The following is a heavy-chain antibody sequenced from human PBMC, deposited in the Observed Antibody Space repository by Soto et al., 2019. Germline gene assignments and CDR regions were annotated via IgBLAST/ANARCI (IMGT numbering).Heavy chain of an antibody. CDR3: ARHSGGSGYYYYYYGMDV. J-gene: IGHJ6*02. CDR1: GYSFTSYW. D-gene: IGHD2-15*01. CDR2: IYPGDSDT. Sequence: GASLKISCRGSGYSFTSYWIGWVRQMPGKGLEWMGIIYPGDSDTRYSPSFQGQVTISADKSISTAYLQWSSLKASDTAMYYCARHSGGSGYYYYYYGMDVWGQGTTVTVSS. V-gene: IGHV5-51*01.